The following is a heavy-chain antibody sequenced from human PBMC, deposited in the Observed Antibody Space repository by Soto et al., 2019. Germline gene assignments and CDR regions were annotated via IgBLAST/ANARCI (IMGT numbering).Heavy chain of an antibody. Sequence: EVQMLQSGGGLVQPGGSLRLSCAVSGFSLGTYAMSWVRQAPGKGLEWVSRFSGSDDRTFYVDSVKGPFTISRDNSKNTPYLQRNLLRTEDTALYSSLKARQSGGIDMILYYWRQGTLVTVSS. J-gene: IGHJ4*02. CDR2: FSGSDDRT. V-gene: IGHV3-23*01. CDR3: LKARQSGGIDMILYY. CDR1: GFSLGTYA. D-gene: IGHD3-22*01.